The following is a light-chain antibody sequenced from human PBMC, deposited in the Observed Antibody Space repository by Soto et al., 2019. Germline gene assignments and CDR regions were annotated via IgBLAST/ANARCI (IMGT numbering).Light chain of an antibody. CDR3: AAWDDSLNGYV. CDR2: SNN. CDR1: SSNIGSNT. V-gene: IGLV1-44*01. J-gene: IGLJ1*01. Sequence: QSALAQPPSASVTPGQRVTISCSGSSSNIGSNTVNWYQHLPGTAPKLLIYSNNQRPSGVPDRFSGSKSGTSASLAISGLQSEDEADYYCAAWDDSLNGYVFGTGTKVTVL.